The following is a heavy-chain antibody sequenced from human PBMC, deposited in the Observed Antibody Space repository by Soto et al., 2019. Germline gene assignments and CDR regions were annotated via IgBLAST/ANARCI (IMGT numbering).Heavy chain of an antibody. D-gene: IGHD1-1*01. V-gene: IGHV3-74*01. Sequence: EVQLVESGGGLVQPGGSLRLSCAASGFMFSSHWMHWVRQAPGKGLVWVSRISGDGSNTNYADSVKGRFTISRDNANNTLFLQMYSLRAEDTALYYCARRTDAYNWAEYWGQGTLVTVS. J-gene: IGHJ4*02. CDR3: ARRTDAYNWAEY. CDR2: ISGDGSNT. CDR1: GFMFSSHW.